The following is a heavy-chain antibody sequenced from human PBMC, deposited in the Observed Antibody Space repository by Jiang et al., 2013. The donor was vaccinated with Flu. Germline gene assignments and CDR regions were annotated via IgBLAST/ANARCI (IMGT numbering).Heavy chain of an antibody. CDR3: ARVWGYGGNSDRGWYFDL. Sequence: VQLLESGGGVVQPGRSLRLSCAASGFTFSSYAMHWVRQAPGKGLEWVAVISYDGSNKYYADSVKGRFTISRDNSKNTLYLQMNSLRAEDTAVYYCARVWGYGGNSDRGWYFDLWGRGTLVTVSS. D-gene: IGHD4-23*01. J-gene: IGHJ2*01. V-gene: IGHV3-30-3*01. CDR2: ISYDGSNK. CDR1: GFTFSSYA.